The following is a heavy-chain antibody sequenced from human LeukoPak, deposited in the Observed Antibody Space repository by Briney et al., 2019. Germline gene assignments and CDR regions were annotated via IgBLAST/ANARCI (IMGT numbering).Heavy chain of an antibody. D-gene: IGHD1-26*01. V-gene: IGHV4-4*07. J-gene: IGHJ4*02. CDR3: ARDGDSGCYIDY. Sequence: SETLSLTCTVSGRSISSYYGSWIRQPAGKGLEWIGRIYTSGSPNYNPPLKSRVPMSVDTSKNQFSLKLSTATAADTAVYSCARDGDSGCYIDYWGQGTLVTVSS. CDR1: GRSISSYY. CDR2: IYTSGSP.